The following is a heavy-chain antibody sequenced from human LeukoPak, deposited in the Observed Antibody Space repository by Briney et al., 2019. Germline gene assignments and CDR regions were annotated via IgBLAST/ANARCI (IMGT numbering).Heavy chain of an antibody. J-gene: IGHJ4*02. CDR1: GFTFSSYG. D-gene: IGHD6-13*01. Sequence: GRSLRLSCAASGFTFSSYGMHWVRQAPGKGLEWVAVISYDGSNKYYADSVKGRFTISRDNSKNTLYLQMNSLRAEDTAVYYCAKDSTPPNLSSSWYDPHHFDYWGQGTLVTVSS. CDR3: AKDSTPPNLSSSWYDPHHFDY. CDR2: ISYDGSNK. V-gene: IGHV3-30*18.